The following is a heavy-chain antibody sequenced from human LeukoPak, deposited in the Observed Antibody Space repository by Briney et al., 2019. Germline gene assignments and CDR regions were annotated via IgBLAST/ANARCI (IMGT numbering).Heavy chain of an antibody. CDR2: IYYSGST. D-gene: IGHD2-21*02. J-gene: IGHJ5*02. Sequence: SETLSFTCTVSGGSISSYYWSWIRQPPGKGLEWIGYIYYSGSTNYNPSLKSRVTISVDTSKNQFSLKLSSVTAADTAVYYCARVPCGGDCYSPDNNWFDPWGQGTLVTVSS. V-gene: IGHV4-59*01. CDR1: GGSISSYY. CDR3: ARVPCGGDCYSPDNNWFDP.